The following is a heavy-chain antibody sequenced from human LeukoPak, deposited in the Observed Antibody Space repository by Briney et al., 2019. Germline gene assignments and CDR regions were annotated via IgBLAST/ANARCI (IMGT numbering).Heavy chain of an antibody. J-gene: IGHJ4*02. CDR1: GGSISSYY. CDR2: IYYSGST. CDR3: AGVGGSYLFDY. V-gene: IGHV4-59*01. Sequence: SETLSLTCTVSGGSISSYYWSWIRQPPGKGLEWIGYIYYSGSTNYNPSLKSRVTISVDTSKNQFSLRLSSVTAADTAVYYCAGVGGSYLFDYWGQGTLVTVSS. D-gene: IGHD1-26*01.